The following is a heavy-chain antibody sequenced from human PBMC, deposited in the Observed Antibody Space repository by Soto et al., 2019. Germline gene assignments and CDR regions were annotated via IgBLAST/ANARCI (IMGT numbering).Heavy chain of an antibody. CDR3: AREDGVVGSSSAFDH. Sequence: EVQVVESGGGLVKPGGSLRLSCVFSGFTFSTYTMNWVRQVPGKGLEWVSSINGRSNYVYYADSVKGRFTISRDNAKNSLYLQMNRLRAEDTAIYYCAREDGVVGSSSAFDHWGLGTLVTVSS. CDR1: GFTFSTYT. V-gene: IGHV3-21*01. CDR2: INGRSNYV. J-gene: IGHJ4*02. D-gene: IGHD1-26*01.